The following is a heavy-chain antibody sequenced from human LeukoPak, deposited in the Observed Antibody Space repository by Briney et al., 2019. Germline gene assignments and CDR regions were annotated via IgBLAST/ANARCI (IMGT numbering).Heavy chain of an antibody. V-gene: IGHV3-23*01. CDR2: ISPSGGEI. CDR1: GFTFSTFA. J-gene: IGHJ4*02. D-gene: IGHD3-22*01. CDR3: AKDDGRYYYDSSGLDY. Sequence: GGSLRLSCAASGFTFSTFAMIWVRQPPGKGLEWVSSISPSGGEIQYADSVKGRFTISRDNSKNTLYLQMNSLRAEDTAVYYCAKDDGRYYYDSSGLDYWGQGTLVTVSS.